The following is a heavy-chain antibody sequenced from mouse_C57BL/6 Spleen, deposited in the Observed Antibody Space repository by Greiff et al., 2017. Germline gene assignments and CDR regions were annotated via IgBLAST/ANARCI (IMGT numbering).Heavy chain of an antibody. V-gene: IGHV1-52*01. D-gene: IGHD1-1*01. CDR2: IDPSDSET. J-gene: IGHJ2*01. CDR3: ARRGEVVEREGYFDY. Sequence: QVQLQQPGAELVRPGSSVKLSCKASGYTFTSYWMHWVKQRPIQGLEWIGNIDPSDSETHYNQKFQDKATLTVDKSSSTAYMQLSSLTSEDSAVYDYARRGEVVEREGYFDYWGQGTTLTVSS. CDR1: GYTFTSYW.